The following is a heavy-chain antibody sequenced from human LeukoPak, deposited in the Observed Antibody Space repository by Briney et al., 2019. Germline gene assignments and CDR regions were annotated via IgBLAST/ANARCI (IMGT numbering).Heavy chain of an antibody. D-gene: IGHD2-2*03. CDR1: GGSFSGYY. CDR2: INHSGST. J-gene: IGHJ4*02. CDR3: ARGLGYCSSTSCPRRFDY. V-gene: IGHV4-34*01. Sequence: SETLSLTCAVSGGSFSGYYWSWIRQPPGKGLGWIGEINHSGSTNYNPSLKSRVTISVDTSKNQFSLKLSSVTAADTAVYYCARGLGYCSSTSCPRRFDYWGQGTLVTVSS.